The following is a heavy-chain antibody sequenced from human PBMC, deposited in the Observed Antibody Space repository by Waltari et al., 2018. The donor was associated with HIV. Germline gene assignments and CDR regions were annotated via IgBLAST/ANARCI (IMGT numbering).Heavy chain of an antibody. V-gene: IGHV3-48*02. CDR3: GAVVTGVLDY. CDR2: ISSSSSTI. CDR1: GFTFSSYS. D-gene: IGHD7-27*01. J-gene: IGHJ4*02. Sequence: EVQLVESGGGLVQPGGSLRLSCAASGFTFSSYSMNWVRQAPGKGLEWVSYISSSSSTIYYADSVKGRFTISRDNAKNSLYLQMNSLRDEDTAVYYCGAVVTGVLDYWGQGTLVTVSS.